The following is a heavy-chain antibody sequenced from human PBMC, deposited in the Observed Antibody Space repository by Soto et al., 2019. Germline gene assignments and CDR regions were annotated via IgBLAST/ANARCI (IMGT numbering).Heavy chain of an antibody. J-gene: IGHJ4*02. CDR1: GFTFSSYG. CDR3: ANEGCSGGICYGFDY. D-gene: IGHD2-15*01. Sequence: QVQLVESGGGVVQPGRSLRLSCAASGFTFSSYGMHWVRQAPGKGLEWVAVMSWDGSDEFYEETVKGRFTGSRDNSRNTLYLQMNSLRPEDTAVYYCANEGCSGGICYGFDYWGQGTLVTVSS. V-gene: IGHV3-30*18. CDR2: MSWDGSDE.